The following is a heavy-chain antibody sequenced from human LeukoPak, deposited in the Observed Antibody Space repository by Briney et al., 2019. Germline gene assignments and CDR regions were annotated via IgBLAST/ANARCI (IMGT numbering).Heavy chain of an antibody. Sequence: HGESLKISCKGSGYSFTSYWVGWVRQMPGKGLEWMGIIYPGDSDTRYSPSFQGQVTISADKSISTAYLQWNSLKASDTAMYYCARQAGIRYFDWLSTTYYFDYWGQGTLVTVSS. CDR2: IYPGDSDT. J-gene: IGHJ4*02. V-gene: IGHV5-51*01. CDR3: ARQAGIRYFDWLSTTYYFDY. D-gene: IGHD3-9*01. CDR1: GYSFTSYW.